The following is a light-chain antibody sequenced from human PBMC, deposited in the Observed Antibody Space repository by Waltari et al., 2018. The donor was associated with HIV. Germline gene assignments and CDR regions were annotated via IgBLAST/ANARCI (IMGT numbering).Light chain of an antibody. J-gene: IGKJ2*01. Sequence: DIQMTQSPSSLSTSVGDRVTITCQASQDINIYLNWYQQKPGKAPDLLIYDASNLVTGVPMRFSGSGSGTHFSLSISSLQAEYIATYYCQQYDFLPRTFGQGTKLEIK. CDR1: QDINIY. V-gene: IGKV1-33*01. CDR2: DAS. CDR3: QQYDFLPRT.